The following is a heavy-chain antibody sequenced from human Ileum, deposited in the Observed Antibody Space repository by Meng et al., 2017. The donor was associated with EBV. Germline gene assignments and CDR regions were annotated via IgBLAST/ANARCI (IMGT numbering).Heavy chain of an antibody. Sequence: QVQLVQAGAEVKKPGASVKVSCKASGYTFTGYYMHWVRQAPGQGLEWMGRINPNTGGTNYAQNFQGRVTMTRDTSITTAYMELSRLRSADTAMYYCARGKSGSYSLDYWGQGTLVTVSS. V-gene: IGHV1-2*06. D-gene: IGHD3-10*01. J-gene: IGHJ4*02. CDR1: GYTFTGYY. CDR3: ARGKSGSYSLDY. CDR2: INPNTGGT.